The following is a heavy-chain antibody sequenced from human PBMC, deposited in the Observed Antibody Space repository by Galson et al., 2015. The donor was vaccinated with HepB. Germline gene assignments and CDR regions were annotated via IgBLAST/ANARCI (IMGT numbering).Heavy chain of an antibody. Sequence: SLRLSCAASGFTFSSYGMHWVRQAPGKGLEWVPVVSYDGSNKYYADSVKGRFTISRDNSKNTLYLQMNSLRAEDTAIYYCAKDGGRGYTYGPNWFDPWGQGTLVTVSS. V-gene: IGHV3-30*18. J-gene: IGHJ5*02. D-gene: IGHD5-18*01. CDR1: GFTFSSYG. CDR3: AKDGGRGYTYGPNWFDP. CDR2: VSYDGSNK.